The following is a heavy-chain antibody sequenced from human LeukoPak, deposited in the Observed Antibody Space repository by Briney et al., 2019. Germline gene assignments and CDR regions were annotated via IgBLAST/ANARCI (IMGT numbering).Heavy chain of an antibody. Sequence: SETLSLTCTVSGGSITSSSYYWGWIRQPPGKGLEWIGSIYYSGSTHYSPSLKSRVTISVDMSKDQFSLKLSSVTAADTAIYYCARDASRIQLWPLWGQGTLVTVSS. V-gene: IGHV4-39*07. D-gene: IGHD5-18*01. CDR2: IYYSGST. CDR1: GGSITSSSYY. J-gene: IGHJ4*02. CDR3: ARDASRIQLWPL.